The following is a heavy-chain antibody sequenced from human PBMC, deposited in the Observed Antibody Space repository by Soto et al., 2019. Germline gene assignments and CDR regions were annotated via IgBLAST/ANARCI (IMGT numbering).Heavy chain of an antibody. J-gene: IGHJ4*02. CDR2: IKNRADGGTT. D-gene: IGHD3-22*01. Sequence: PGGSLRLSCAASGITFTNAWMSWVRQAPGKGLEWVGRIKNRADGGTTDYAAPVRGRFTISRDDSKNTLFLQMHSLRAEDAAVYYCASYYYFNSGSLRNFDYWGQGTLVTVSS. CDR3: ASYYYFNSGSLRNFDY. CDR1: GITFTNAW. V-gene: IGHV3-15*01.